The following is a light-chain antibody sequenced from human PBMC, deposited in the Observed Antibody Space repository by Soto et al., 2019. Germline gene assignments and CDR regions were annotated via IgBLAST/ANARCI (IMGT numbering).Light chain of an antibody. CDR2: GAS. CDR3: QQYDSSPQT. V-gene: IGKV3-20*01. Sequence: EIVLTQSPGTLSLSPGERATLSCRASQSVSSNYLAWYQQKPGQAPRLLIYGASRRATGIPDKYSGGGSGTDFTLTISRLEPEDVAVYYCQQYDSSPQTFGQGTRVEIK. J-gene: IGKJ1*01. CDR1: QSVSSNY.